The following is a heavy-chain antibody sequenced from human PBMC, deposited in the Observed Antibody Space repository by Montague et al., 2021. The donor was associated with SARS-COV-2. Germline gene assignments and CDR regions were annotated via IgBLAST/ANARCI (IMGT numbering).Heavy chain of an antibody. CDR1: GDSVSSNIAT. J-gene: IGHJ4*02. V-gene: IGHV6-1*01. CDR2: TYYRSKWYN. D-gene: IGHD3-10*01. Sequence: CAISGDSVSSNIATWNWIRQSPSRGLEWLGRTYYRSKWYNDYAESVKSRITIDPDTSKHQFSLKLSSVTAADTAVYYCARVTRTIKLLWFGDRSIRYYFDYWGQGTLVTVSS. CDR3: ARVTRTIKLLWFGDRSIRYYFDY.